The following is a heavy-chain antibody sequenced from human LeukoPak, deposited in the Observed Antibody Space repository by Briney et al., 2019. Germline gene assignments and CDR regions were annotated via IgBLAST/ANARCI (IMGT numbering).Heavy chain of an antibody. CDR3: ARGGASMVRGVISDAFDI. J-gene: IGHJ3*02. Sequence: GGSLRLSCAASGFTFSSYAMSWVRQAPGKGLEWVAFIRYDGSNKYYADSVKGRFTISRDNAKNSLYLQMNSLRAEDTAVYYCARGGASMVRGVISDAFDIWGQGTMVTVSS. V-gene: IGHV3-30*02. CDR1: GFTFSSYA. D-gene: IGHD3-10*01. CDR2: IRYDGSNK.